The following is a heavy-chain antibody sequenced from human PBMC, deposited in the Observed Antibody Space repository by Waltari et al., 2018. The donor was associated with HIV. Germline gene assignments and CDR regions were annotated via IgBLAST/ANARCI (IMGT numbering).Heavy chain of an antibody. CDR3: ARSLYYDFWSAYPPDY. D-gene: IGHD3-3*01. J-gene: IGHJ4*02. CDR2: VSSYGNST. V-gene: IGHV3-74*03. CDR1: GLTFRSYW. Sequence: EVKLVESGGRLVQPRGSRRLSCVASGLTFRSYWMPWVRQAPGKGLVWISRVSSYGNSTVYADSVKGRFTISRDNAKNTLFLQMNSLRVEDTAVYFCARSLYYDFWSAYPPDYWGQGTRVTVSS.